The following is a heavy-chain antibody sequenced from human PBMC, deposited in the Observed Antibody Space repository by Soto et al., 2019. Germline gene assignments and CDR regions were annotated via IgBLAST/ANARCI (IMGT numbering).Heavy chain of an antibody. Sequence: VQLVEAGGGLVQPGGSLRLSCAVSGFTLSDHYMDWVRQAPGKGLEWVGRTGNRANNYPTEYAAFVAGRFTVSRDDSKSSEYLQKDSLSTDDTADYFCNTPKGTGSYSAFDVWGQGTTVTVSS. CDR3: NTPKGTGSYSAFDV. V-gene: IGHV3-72*01. J-gene: IGHJ6*02. D-gene: IGHD1-26*01. CDR1: GFTLSDHY. CDR2: TGNRANNYPT.